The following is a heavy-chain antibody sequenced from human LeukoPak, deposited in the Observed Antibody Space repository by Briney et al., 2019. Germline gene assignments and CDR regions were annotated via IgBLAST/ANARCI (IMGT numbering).Heavy chain of an antibody. CDR3: ARDNNGLYFGVRGFDI. CDR1: GGSMNTHY. Sequence: SETLSLTCSVSGGSMNTHYWNWIRQPAGKGLEWIGRIYTSGSTNHNPSLKSRVIMSLDTSKSQSSLSLSSVTAAATAVYYCARDNNGLYFGVRGFDIWGQGKMVIVSS. CDR2: IYTSGST. J-gene: IGHJ3*02. D-gene: IGHD3-3*01. V-gene: IGHV4-4*07.